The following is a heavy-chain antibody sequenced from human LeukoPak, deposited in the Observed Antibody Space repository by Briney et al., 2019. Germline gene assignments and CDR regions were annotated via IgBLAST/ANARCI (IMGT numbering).Heavy chain of an antibody. CDR2: VYRSGNT. CDR1: GGSISTYY. J-gene: IGHJ4*02. D-gene: IGHD2/OR15-2a*01. Sequence: SETLSLTCSVSGGSISTYYWSWIRQPAGKGLEWIGRVYRSGNTNYNPSLESRVTMSVDTSKNQFSLKLTSVTAADTAVYYCARAHTFSCNGGPCPFFLDSWGQGTLVTVSS. CDR3: ARAHTFSCNGGPCPFFLDS. V-gene: IGHV4-4*07.